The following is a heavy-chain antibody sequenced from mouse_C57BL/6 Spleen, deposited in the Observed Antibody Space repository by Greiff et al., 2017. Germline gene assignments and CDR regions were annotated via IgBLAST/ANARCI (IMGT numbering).Heavy chain of an antibody. CDR3: ARDPYDGYYGKAY. V-gene: IGHV5-4*01. CDR2: ISDGGSYT. CDR1: GFTFSSYA. Sequence: EVQGVESGGGLVKPGGSLTLSCAASGFTFSSYAMSWVRQTPDTRLEWVATISDGGSYTYYPDNVKGRFTISRDNSKNNLYLQISHLKSEDTAMYYCARDPYDGYYGKAYWGQGTLVTVSA. D-gene: IGHD2-3*01. J-gene: IGHJ3*01.